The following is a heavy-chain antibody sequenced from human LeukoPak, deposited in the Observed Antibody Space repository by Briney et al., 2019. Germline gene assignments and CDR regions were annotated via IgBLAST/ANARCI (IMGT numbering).Heavy chain of an antibody. CDR3: TRRAARWQFDL. Sequence: PGGSLRLSCAVSGFNFDDYAMHWVRQAPGRGLEWVPGINWKTGNGIYADSVKGRFTISRDNAKNSLYLQMSSLRAEDTALYYCTRRAARWQFDLWGRGTLLTVSS. J-gene: IGHJ2*01. V-gene: IGHV3-9*01. CDR2: INWKTGNG. CDR1: GFNFDDYA. D-gene: IGHD5-24*01.